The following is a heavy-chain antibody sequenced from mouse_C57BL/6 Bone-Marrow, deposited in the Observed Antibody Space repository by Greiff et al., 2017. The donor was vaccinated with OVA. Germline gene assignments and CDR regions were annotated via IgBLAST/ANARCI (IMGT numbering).Heavy chain of an antibody. CDR2: IDPENGDT. CDR3: TTPPIDNNGSTGFDV. V-gene: IGHV14-4*01. J-gene: IGHJ1*03. CDR1: GFNITDDY. Sequence: VQLQQSGAELVRPGASVKLSCTASGFNITDDYMHWVKQRPEQGLEWIGWIDPENGDTEYASKFQGKATITADTSSNTAYLQLCSLTSEDTAIYHCTTPPIDNNGSTGFDVWGTETTVTVSS. D-gene: IGHD1-1*01.